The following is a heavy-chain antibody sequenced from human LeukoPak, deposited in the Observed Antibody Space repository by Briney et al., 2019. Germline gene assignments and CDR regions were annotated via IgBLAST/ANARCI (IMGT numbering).Heavy chain of an antibody. V-gene: IGHV3-21*01. J-gene: IGHJ4*02. CDR1: GFTFSSYS. CDR3: AREDYVWGSYRYTGFGYFDY. Sequence: GGSLRLSCAASGFTFSSYSMNWVRQAPGKGLEWVSSISSSSSYIYYADSVKGRFTISRDNAKNSLYLQMNSLRAEDTAVYYCAREDYVWGSYRYTGFGYFDYWGQGTLVTVS. D-gene: IGHD3-16*02. CDR2: ISSSSSYI.